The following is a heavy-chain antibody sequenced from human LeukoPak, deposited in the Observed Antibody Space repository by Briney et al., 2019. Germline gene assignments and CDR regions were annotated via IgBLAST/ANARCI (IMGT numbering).Heavy chain of an antibody. CDR3: AREWQGGIAAAGTRIEGDY. CDR2: IKQDGSEK. CDR1: GFSVSGYW. Sequence: GGSLRLSCAVSGFSVSGYWMTWVRQAPGKGLEWVANIKQDGSEKNYVDSVKGRFTISRDNAENSLFLQMNSLRVEDTAVYYCAREWQGGIAAAGTRIEGDYWGQGTLVAVSP. V-gene: IGHV3-7*01. D-gene: IGHD6-13*01. J-gene: IGHJ4*02.